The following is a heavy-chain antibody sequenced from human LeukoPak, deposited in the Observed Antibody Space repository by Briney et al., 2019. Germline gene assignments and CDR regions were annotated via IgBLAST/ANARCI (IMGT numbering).Heavy chain of an antibody. CDR1: GGTFSSYA. CDR3: ARGGEQLVNKFDY. D-gene: IGHD3-16*01. J-gene: IGHJ4*02. CDR2: IIPIFGTT. V-gene: IGHV1-69*13. Sequence: SVKVSCKASGGTFSSYAISWVRQAPGQGLEWMGGIIPIFGTTNYAQKFQGRVTITADESTSTAYMELSSLRSEDTAVYYCARGGEQLVNKFDYWGQGTLVTVSS.